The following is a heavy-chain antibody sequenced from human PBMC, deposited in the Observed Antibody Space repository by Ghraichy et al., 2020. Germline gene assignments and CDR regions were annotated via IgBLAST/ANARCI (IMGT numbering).Heavy chain of an antibody. CDR3: AREGGIAVAGRFLDY. Sequence: GGSLRLSCAASGFTVSSNYMSWVRQAPGKGLEWVSVIYSGGSTYYADSVKGRFTISRDNSKNTLYLQMNSLRAEDTAVYYCAREGGIAVAGRFLDYWGQGTLVTVSS. CDR1: GFTVSSNY. CDR2: IYSGGST. D-gene: IGHD6-19*01. J-gene: IGHJ4*02. V-gene: IGHV3-66*01.